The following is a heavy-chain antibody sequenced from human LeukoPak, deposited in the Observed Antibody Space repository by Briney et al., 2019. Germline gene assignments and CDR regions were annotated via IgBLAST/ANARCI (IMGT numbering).Heavy chain of an antibody. V-gene: IGHV3-23*01. CDR1: GFTFTDYA. J-gene: IGHJ4*02. CDR2: ITGISGST. CDR3: AKDLNAGWAHSPPVDY. Sequence: GGSLRLSCAASGFTFTDYAMSWVRQAPGKGLEWVAIITGISGSTYYADSVKGRFTISRDNSKNTVFLQMNSLRVEDTAIYYCAKDLNAGWAHSPPVDYWGQGTMVTVSS. D-gene: IGHD6-19*01.